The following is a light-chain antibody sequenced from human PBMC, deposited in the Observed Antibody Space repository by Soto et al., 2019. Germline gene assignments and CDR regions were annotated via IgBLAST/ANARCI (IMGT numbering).Light chain of an antibody. CDR2: DVS. CDR1: SSDVGGYNY. Sequence: QTALTQPASVSGSPGQSITSSCTGTSSDVGGYNYVSWYQQLPGKAPKLMIYDVSDRPSGVSNRFSGSKSGNTASLTISGLQAEDEADYYCSSYTSSILYVFGTGTKVTVL. J-gene: IGLJ1*01. V-gene: IGLV2-14*01. CDR3: SSYTSSILYV.